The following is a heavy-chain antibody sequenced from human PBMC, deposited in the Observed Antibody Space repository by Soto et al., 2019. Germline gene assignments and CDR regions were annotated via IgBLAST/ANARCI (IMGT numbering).Heavy chain of an antibody. CDR3: ARDGVGPFDY. Sequence: QVQLQESGPGLLKPSETLSLTCTISGGSVSTYYWSWIRQPPGKELEWIGLTSYSGNSNYNPSLTSRVAMAVATSRNQFSLTLSSVTAADTAVYYCARDGVGPFDYWGQGTLVTVSS. J-gene: IGHJ4*02. D-gene: IGHD3-3*01. CDR2: TSYSGNS. CDR1: GGSVSTYY. V-gene: IGHV4-59*02.